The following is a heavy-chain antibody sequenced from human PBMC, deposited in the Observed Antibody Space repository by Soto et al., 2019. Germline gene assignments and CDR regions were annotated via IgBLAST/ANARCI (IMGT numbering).Heavy chain of an antibody. J-gene: IGHJ3*02. CDR1: GGSISSGDYY. CDR3: ARGSVGKEAFDI. D-gene: IGHD1-1*01. V-gene: IGHV4-30-4*01. Sequence: QEQLQESGPGLVKPSQTLSLTCTVSGGSISSGDYYWSWIRQPPGKGLEWIGYIYYSGSTYYNPSLKSRVTISVDTSKNQFSLKVSSVTAADTAVYYCARGSVGKEAFDIWGQGTMVTVSS. CDR2: IYYSGST.